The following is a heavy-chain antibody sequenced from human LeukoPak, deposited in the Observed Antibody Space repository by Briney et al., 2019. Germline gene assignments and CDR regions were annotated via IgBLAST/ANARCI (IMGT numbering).Heavy chain of an antibody. Sequence: SVKVSCKASGGTFSSYAISWVRQAPGQGLEWMGGIIPIFDTATYAQKFQGRVTITADESTSTVYMELSSLRSEDTAMYFCARAGYYDSSGYHFDYWGQGTLVTVSS. J-gene: IGHJ4*02. V-gene: IGHV1-69*13. CDR3: ARAGYYDSSGYHFDY. CDR2: IIPIFDTA. D-gene: IGHD3-22*01. CDR1: GGTFSSYA.